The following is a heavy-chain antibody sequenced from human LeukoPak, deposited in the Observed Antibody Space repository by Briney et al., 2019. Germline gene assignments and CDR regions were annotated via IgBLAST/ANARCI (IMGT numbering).Heavy chain of an antibody. V-gene: IGHV3-23*01. CDR3: AKVYSSSWYPTYYFDY. CDR1: GFTFSSYA. CDR2: ISGSGGGT. Sequence: GGPLRLSCAASGFTFSSYAMSWVRQAPGKGLEWVSAISGSGGGTYYADSVKGRFTISRDNSKNTLYLQMNSLRAEDTAVYYCAKVYSSSWYPTYYFDYWGQGTLVTVSS. J-gene: IGHJ4*02. D-gene: IGHD6-13*01.